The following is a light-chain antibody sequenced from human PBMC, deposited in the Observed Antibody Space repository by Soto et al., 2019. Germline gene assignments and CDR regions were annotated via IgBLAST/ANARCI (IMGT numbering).Light chain of an antibody. Sequence: DIQMTQSPSTLSASVGDRVTITCRASQSITNCLAWYQQKPGKAPKLLIFDASSLRSGVPSRFSGSGSGTEFTLTISSLQPDDFATYYCQQHNPYSPYTFVQGTKLEIK. CDR2: DAS. J-gene: IGKJ2*01. CDR3: QQHNPYSPYT. V-gene: IGKV1-5*03. CDR1: QSITNC.